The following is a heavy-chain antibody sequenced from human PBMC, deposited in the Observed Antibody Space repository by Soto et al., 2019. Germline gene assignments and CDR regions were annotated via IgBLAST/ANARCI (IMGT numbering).Heavy chain of an antibody. Sequence: GGSLRLSCAASGFTFSIYWMSWVRQAPGKGLEWVANIKQDGSEKYYVDSVKGRFTISRDNAKNSLYLQMNSLRAEDTAVYYCASLRERAYYDFWSGSDSGYYYYYMDVWGKGTTVTVSS. CDR3: ASLRERAYYDFWSGSDSGYYYYYMDV. CDR1: GFTFSIYW. J-gene: IGHJ6*03. CDR2: IKQDGSEK. D-gene: IGHD3-3*01. V-gene: IGHV3-7*01.